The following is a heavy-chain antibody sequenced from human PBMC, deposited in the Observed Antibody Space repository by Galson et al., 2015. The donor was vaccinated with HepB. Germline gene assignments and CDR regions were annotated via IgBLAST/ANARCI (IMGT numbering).Heavy chain of an antibody. J-gene: IGHJ6*03. Sequence: SVKVSCKASGYSFTDYGITWVRQAPGQGLEWMGWISAYNGKTNYTQKLQGRVTMTTDTSASTAYMELRSLRSDDTAVYYCSRGLLNGGSSSSGDYFYYHYMDVWGKGTTVTV. CDR2: ISAYNGKT. V-gene: IGHV1-18*01. D-gene: IGHD6-6*01. CDR1: GYSFTDYG. CDR3: SRGLLNGGSSSSGDYFYYHYMDV.